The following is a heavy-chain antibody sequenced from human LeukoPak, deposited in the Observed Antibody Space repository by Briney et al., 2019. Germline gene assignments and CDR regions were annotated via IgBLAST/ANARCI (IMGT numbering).Heavy chain of an antibody. CDR1: GCTFSSYA. CDR2: FIPIFGTA. V-gene: IGHV1-69*13. Sequence: SVTLSCKASGCTFSSYAISWVRQSPGQGLEWVGGFIPIFGTANYAQKCQGRVTITADESTSTAYMELSSLRSEDTAVYYCARGIQNYYDSSGYYSRIVGYFQHWGQGTLVTVSS. J-gene: IGHJ1*01. CDR3: ARGIQNYYDSSGYYSRIVGYFQH. D-gene: IGHD3-22*01.